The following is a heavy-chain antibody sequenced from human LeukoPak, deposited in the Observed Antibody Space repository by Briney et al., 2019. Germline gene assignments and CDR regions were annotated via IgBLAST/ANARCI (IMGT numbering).Heavy chain of an antibody. CDR2: ISESGSTI. D-gene: IGHD7-27*01. CDR1: GFIFSSYE. V-gene: IGHV3-48*03. J-gene: IGHJ4*02. CDR3: ARDLAIRTPPWGY. Sequence: GGSLRLSCAASGFIFSSYEMNWVRQAPGKGLEWVSYISESGSTIYYADSVKGRFTISRDNTKNSLSLQMTSLRAEDTAVYYCARDLAIRTPPWGYWGQGTLVTGSS.